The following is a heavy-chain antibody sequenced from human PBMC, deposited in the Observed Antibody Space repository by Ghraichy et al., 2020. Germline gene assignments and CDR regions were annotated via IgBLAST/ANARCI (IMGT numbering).Heavy chain of an antibody. J-gene: IGHJ6*02. V-gene: IGHV1-2*02. CDR1: GYTFTGYY. Sequence: ASVKVSCKASGYTFTGYYMHWVRQAPGQGLEWMGWINPNSGGTNYAQKFQGRVTMTRDTSISTAYMELSRLRSDDTAVYYCAKGGYSYGAGQYYGMDVLGQGTTVTVSS. CDR2: INPNSGGT. D-gene: IGHD5-18*01. CDR3: AKGGYSYGAGQYYGMDV.